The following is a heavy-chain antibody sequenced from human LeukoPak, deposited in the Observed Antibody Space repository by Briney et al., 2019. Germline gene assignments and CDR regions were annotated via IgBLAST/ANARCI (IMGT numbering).Heavy chain of an antibody. V-gene: IGHV1-18*01. CDR1: GYTFTSHG. CDR3: ARGGYCSSTSCSNPWFDP. D-gene: IGHD2-2*01. CDR2: ISAYNGNT. Sequence: GASVKVSCKASGYTFTSHGISWVRQAPGQGLEWMGWISAYNGNTNYAQKLQGRVTMTTDTSTSTAYMELRSLRSDDTAVYYCARGGYCSSTSCSNPWFDPWGQGTLVTVSS. J-gene: IGHJ5*02.